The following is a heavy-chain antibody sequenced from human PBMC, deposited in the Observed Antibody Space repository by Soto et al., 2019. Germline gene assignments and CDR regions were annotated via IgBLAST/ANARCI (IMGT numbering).Heavy chain of an antibody. D-gene: IGHD4-17*01. CDR1: GGSISSGDYY. CDR2: IYYSGST. CDR3: AREPTLYGDHRYFDL. Sequence: QVQLQESGPGLVKPSQTLSLTCTVSGGSISSGDYYWSWIRQPPGKGLEWIGYIYYSGSTYYIPSLKSRVTISVDTSKTQFSLKLSSVTAADTAVYYCAREPTLYGDHRYFDLWGRGTLVTVSS. V-gene: IGHV4-30-4*01. J-gene: IGHJ2*01.